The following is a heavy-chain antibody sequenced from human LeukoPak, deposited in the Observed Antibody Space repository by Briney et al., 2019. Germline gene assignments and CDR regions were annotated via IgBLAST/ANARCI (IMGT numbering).Heavy chain of an antibody. CDR3: ARDRRRDLLHAFDI. D-gene: IGHD1-26*01. CDR2: IDYSGST. V-gene: IGHV4-59*01. Sequence: SETLSLTCTVSGGTISRYYWSWIRQPPGKGLEWIAYIDYSGSTNYNPSLKSRLTISLDASKNQFSLKPSSVTAADTAVYYCARDRRRDLLHAFDIWGQGTMVTVSS. J-gene: IGHJ3*02. CDR1: GGTISRYY.